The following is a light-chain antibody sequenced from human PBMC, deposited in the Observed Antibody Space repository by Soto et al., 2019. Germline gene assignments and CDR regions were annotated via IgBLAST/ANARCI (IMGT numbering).Light chain of an antibody. V-gene: IGKV4-1*01. CDR1: HSVLYSSNNKNY. J-gene: IGKJ1*01. CDR3: QQYYSTPRT. CDR2: WAS. Sequence: DIVMTQSPDSLAVSLGERATINCKSGHSVLYSSNNKNYLAWYQQKPGRPPKLLIYWASTRESGVPDRFSGSGSGTDFTLTISSLQAEDVAVYYCQQYYSTPRTFGQGTKVDIK.